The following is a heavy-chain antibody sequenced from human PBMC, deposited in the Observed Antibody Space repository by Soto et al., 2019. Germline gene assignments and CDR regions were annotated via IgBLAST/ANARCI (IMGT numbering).Heavy chain of an antibody. Sequence: SETLSLTCTVSGGSIGSGGYYWSCIRQHPGKGLEWIGYIYYSGSTYYNPSLKSRVTISVDTSKNQFSLKLSSVTAADTAVYYCARGDFLAALHGMDVWGQGTTVTVSS. CDR2: IYYSGST. D-gene: IGHD6-6*01. CDR1: GGSIGSGGYY. V-gene: IGHV4-31*03. CDR3: ARGDFLAALHGMDV. J-gene: IGHJ6*02.